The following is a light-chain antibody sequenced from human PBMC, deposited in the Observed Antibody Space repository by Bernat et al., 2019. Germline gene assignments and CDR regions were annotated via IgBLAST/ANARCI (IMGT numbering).Light chain of an antibody. Sequence: DIQMTQSQSSLSASVGDRVTITCRTSQTISYYLNWYQQKPGKSPTLLIYGASTLQSGVPSRFSGSGSGTAFTLTISSLQPEDFATYYSQRSAGTPREFTTGPGSKVDVK. V-gene: IGKV1-39*01. CDR3: QRSAGTPREFT. J-gene: IGKJ3*01. CDR1: QTISYY. CDR2: GAS.